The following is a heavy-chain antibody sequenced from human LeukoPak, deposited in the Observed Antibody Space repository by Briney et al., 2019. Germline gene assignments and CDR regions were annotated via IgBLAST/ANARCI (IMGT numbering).Heavy chain of an antibody. CDR2: ISYDGSNK. J-gene: IGHJ3*02. D-gene: IGHD5-18*01. Sequence: GGSLRLSCAASGFAFSSCGMHWVRQAPGKGLEWVAVISYDGSNKFYADSVTGRFTISRDNSKNTLYLQMNSLRAEDTAVYYCAAKGYSYGNNAFDIWGQGTMVTVSS. CDR1: GFAFSSCG. V-gene: IGHV3-30*03. CDR3: AAKGYSYGNNAFDI.